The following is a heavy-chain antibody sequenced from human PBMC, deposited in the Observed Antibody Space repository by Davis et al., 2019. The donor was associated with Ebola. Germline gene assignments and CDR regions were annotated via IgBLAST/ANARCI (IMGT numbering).Heavy chain of an antibody. CDR3: AKDGPGYCSSTSCYLFGYYYGMDV. CDR2: ISYDGSNK. J-gene: IGHJ6*02. V-gene: IGHV3-30-3*01. Sequence: PGGSLRLSCAASGFTFSSYAMHWVRQAPGKGLEWVAVISYDGSNKYYADSVKGRFTISRDNSKNTLYLQMNSLRAEDTAVYYCAKDGPGYCSSTSCYLFGYYYGMDVWGQGTTVTVSS. D-gene: IGHD2-2*01. CDR1: GFTFSSYA.